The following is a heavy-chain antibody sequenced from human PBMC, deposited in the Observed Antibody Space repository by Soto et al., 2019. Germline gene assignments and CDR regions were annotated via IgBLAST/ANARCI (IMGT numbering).Heavy chain of an antibody. V-gene: IGHV4-31*03. CDR1: GASVKTGGYY. J-gene: IGHJ3*02. CDR3: AREHEEYYDFWSGPLGAFDI. D-gene: IGHD3-3*01. Sequence: PSETLSLTCTVSGASVKTGGYYWTWIRQFPGKGLEWMGYIFYLSTTYYNPSLASRIAMSLDLSKNQFSLRLTSVTAADTAVYYCAREHEEYYDFWSGPLGAFDIWGQGTMVTVSS. CDR2: IFYLSTT.